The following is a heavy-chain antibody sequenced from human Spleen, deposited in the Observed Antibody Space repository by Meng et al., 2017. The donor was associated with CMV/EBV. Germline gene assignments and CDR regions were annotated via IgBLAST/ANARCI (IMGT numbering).Heavy chain of an antibody. J-gene: IGHJ5*02. CDR3: ARDWAAGGFDP. V-gene: IGHV4-34*01. D-gene: IGHD6-25*01. CDR1: GGSFSGYY. CDR2: INHSGST. Sequence: LPCAVYGGSFSGYYWSWIRQPPGKGLEWIGEINHSGSTNYNPSLKSRVTISLDTSKNQFSLKLSSVTAADTALYYCARDWAAGGFDPWGQGTLVTVSS.